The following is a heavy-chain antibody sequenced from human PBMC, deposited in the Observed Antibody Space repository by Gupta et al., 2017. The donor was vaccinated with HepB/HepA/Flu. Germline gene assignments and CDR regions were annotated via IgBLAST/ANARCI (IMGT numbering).Heavy chain of an antibody. CDR1: GGSFSGYY. Sequence: QVQLQQWGAGLLKPSETLSLTCAVYGGSFSGYYWSWIRQPPGKGLEWIGEINHSGSTNYNPSLKSRVTISVDTSKNQFSLKLSSVTAADTAVYYCARGGQLVLVTPNNWFDPWGQGTLVTGSS. CDR3: ARGGQLVLVTPNNWFDP. J-gene: IGHJ5*02. D-gene: IGHD6-13*01. V-gene: IGHV4-34*01. CDR2: INHSGST.